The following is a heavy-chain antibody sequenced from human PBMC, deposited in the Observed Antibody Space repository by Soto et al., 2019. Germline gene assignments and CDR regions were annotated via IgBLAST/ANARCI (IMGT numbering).Heavy chain of an antibody. V-gene: IGHV3-7*05. J-gene: IGHJ4*02. Sequence: EVQLVESGGGLVQPGGSMRLSCAASGFTFSSYWMSWVRQAPGKGLEWVANIKQDGSEKYYVDSVKGRFTISRDNAKNSLYLQMNSQKAEDTAVYYCAGARRCPFDYWGQGTLVTVSS. CDR1: GFTFSSYW. CDR2: IKQDGSEK. CDR3: AGARRCPFDY.